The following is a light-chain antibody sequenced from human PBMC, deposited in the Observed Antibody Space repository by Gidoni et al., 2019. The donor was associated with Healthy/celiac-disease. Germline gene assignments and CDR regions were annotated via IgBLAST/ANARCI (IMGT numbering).Light chain of an antibody. CDR3: QQYDSSRWT. Sequence: EFVLTQSPGTLSLSTGERATLSCSASIRVSCSYLAWYQQKPGQAPRLLIYGASSRATGIPDRFSGSGSGTDFTLTISRLEPEDFAMYYCQQYDSSRWTFGRGTKVEIK. CDR2: GAS. J-gene: IGKJ1*01. V-gene: IGKV3-20*01. CDR1: IRVSCSY.